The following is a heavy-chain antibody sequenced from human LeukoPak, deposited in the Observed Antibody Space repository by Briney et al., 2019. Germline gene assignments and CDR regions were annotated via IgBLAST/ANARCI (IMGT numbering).Heavy chain of an antibody. J-gene: IGHJ5*02. Sequence: ASVKVSCKASGYRFTSYYIHWVRQAPGQGLQWMGVINPSGGTTSYAQKFQGRLTMTRDTSTSTVSMELRSLRSEDTAVYYCARNQDSALGFDPWGQGSLVTVSS. D-gene: IGHD3-16*01. CDR2: INPSGGTT. CDR1: GYRFTSYY. V-gene: IGHV1-46*01. CDR3: ARNQDSALGFDP.